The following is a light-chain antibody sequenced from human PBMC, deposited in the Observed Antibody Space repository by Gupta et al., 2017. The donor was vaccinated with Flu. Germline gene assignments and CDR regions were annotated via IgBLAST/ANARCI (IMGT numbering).Light chain of an antibody. CDR1: QTISTF. Sequence: DIHMTQSPSSLAAFVGDRVTISCRASQTISTFLNWYQHKPGEPPKLLIFRASSLESGVPSRVSGSGSGTDFTLTIDHLQPEDFATYYCQQSYSKPYSFGQGTRLEI. CDR3: QQSYSKPYS. J-gene: IGKJ2*03. CDR2: RAS. V-gene: IGKV1-39*01.